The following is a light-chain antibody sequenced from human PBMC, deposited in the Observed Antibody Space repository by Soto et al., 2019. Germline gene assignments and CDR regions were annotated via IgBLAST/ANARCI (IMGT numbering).Light chain of an antibody. CDR2: DVS. V-gene: IGLV2-14*03. J-gene: IGLJ1*01. CDR1: SSDVGGYNS. CDR3: SSYTSSGTLGV. Sequence: QSALTQPASVSGSPGQSITFSCTGTSSDVGGYNSVSWYQQHPGKAPKLMIFDVSDRPSGVSDRFSGSKSGNTASLTISGLQAEDEADYYCSSYTSSGTLGVFGTGTKLTVL.